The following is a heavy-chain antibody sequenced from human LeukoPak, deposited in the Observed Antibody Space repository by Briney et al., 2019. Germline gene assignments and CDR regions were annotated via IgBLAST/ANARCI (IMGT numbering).Heavy chain of an antibody. D-gene: IGHD3-3*02. V-gene: IGHV3-43*02. CDR1: GFTFDDYG. Sequence: GGSLRLSCAASGFTFDDYGMHWVRQAPGKGLEWVSLITADGGSAYYADSVKGRFTISRDNRKNSLHLQRNSLRTEDTALYFCAKGHFWSGYYKFDYWGQGALVTVSS. J-gene: IGHJ4*02. CDR2: ITADGGSA. CDR3: AKGHFWSGYYKFDY.